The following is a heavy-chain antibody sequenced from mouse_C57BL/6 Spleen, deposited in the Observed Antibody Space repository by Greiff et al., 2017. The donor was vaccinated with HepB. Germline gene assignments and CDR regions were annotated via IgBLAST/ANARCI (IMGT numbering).Heavy chain of an antibody. CDR2: IHPNSGST. CDR3: ARGDFYYGNYNWYFDV. V-gene: IGHV1-64*01. J-gene: IGHJ1*03. CDR1: GYTFTSYW. Sequence: QVQLQQPGAELVKPGASVKLSCKASGYTFTSYWMHWVKQRPGQGLEWIGMIHPNSGSTNYNEKFKSKATLTVDKSSSTAYMQLSSLTSEDSAVYYCARGDFYYGNYNWYFDVWGTGTTVTVSS. D-gene: IGHD2-1*01.